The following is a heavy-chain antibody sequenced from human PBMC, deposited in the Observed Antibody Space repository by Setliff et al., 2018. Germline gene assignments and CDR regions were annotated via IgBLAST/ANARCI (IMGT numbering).Heavy chain of an antibody. V-gene: IGHV1-2*02. J-gene: IGHJ5*02. D-gene: IGHD2-15*01. CDR1: GYTFIDHY. Sequence: ASVKVSCKASGYTFIDHYLHWVRQAPGHGLEWMGWINPSSGGTHYAQKFQVRVTMTRDTSINTTFMELSGLRPDDTAVYYCAREDLYCNGGICYLIFRREGAWFDPWGQGTLVTVSS. CDR3: AREDLYCNGGICYLIFRREGAWFDP. CDR2: INPSSGGT.